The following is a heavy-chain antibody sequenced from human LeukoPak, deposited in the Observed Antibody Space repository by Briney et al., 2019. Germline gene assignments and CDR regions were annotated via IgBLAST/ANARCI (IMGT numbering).Heavy chain of an antibody. CDR1: GFTFDTYA. CDR3: ARGQDLYDYGDHGCFDP. CDR2: ISSGGTYI. Sequence: GGSLRLSCAASGFTFDTYAMTWVRQAPGKGLEWVSSISSGGTYIYYAESVRGRSTISRDNTKNFLYLQLSTLRVEDTAVYYCARGQDLYDYGDHGCFDPWGQGTLVTVSS. J-gene: IGHJ5*02. D-gene: IGHD4/OR15-4a*01. V-gene: IGHV3-21*01.